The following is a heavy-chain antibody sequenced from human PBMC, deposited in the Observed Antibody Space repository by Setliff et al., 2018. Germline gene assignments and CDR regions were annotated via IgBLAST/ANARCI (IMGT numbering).Heavy chain of an antibody. Sequence: SVKVSCKASGGTFSSYAISWVRQAPGQGLEWMGRIIPIFGTRNYAQKFQDRVTIAADESTSSAYMELSSLRSEDTAVYYCARVPRFTDTRNASDIWGQGTMVTVSS. CDR1: GGTFSSYA. CDR2: IIPIFGTR. J-gene: IGHJ3*02. D-gene: IGHD5-18*01. CDR3: ARVPRFTDTRNASDI. V-gene: IGHV1-69*13.